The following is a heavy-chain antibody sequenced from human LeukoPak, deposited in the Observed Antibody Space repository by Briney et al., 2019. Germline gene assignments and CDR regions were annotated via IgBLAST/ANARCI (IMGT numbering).Heavy chain of an antibody. D-gene: IGHD3-22*01. CDR1: GGSFSGYY. V-gene: IGHV4-34*01. J-gene: IGHJ4*02. CDR2: INHSGST. Sequence: SETLSLTCAVFGGSFSGYYWNWIRQPPGKGLEWIGEINHSGSTNYNPSLKSRVTISVDTSKNQFSLKLSSVTAADTAVYYCARGPYYYDSSGCFDYWGQGTLVSVSS. CDR3: ARGPYYYDSSGCFDY.